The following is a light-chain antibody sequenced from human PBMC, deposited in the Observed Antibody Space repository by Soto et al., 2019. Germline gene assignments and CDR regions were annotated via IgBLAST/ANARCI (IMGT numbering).Light chain of an antibody. J-gene: IGKJ2*01. CDR2: WAS. CDR1: QSVFYSSNNKNY. Sequence: DIVMTQSPDSLALSLGERATINCKSSQSVFYSSNNKNYLAWYQHKPGQPPRLLIYWASIRESGVPDRFSGIGSGKDFTLTISCLQPEDVAVYYCQQYFGTPYAFGQGTKLEIK. V-gene: IGKV4-1*01. CDR3: QQYFGTPYA.